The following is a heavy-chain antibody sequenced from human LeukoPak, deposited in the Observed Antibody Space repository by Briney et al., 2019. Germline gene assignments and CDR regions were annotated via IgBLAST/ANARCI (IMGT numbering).Heavy chain of an antibody. J-gene: IGHJ4*02. V-gene: IGHV4-59*01. Sequence: PSETLSLTCTVSGGSISSYYWSWIRQPPGKGLEWIGYIYYSGSTNYNPSLKSRVTISVDTSKNQFSLKLSSVTAADTAVYYCARVPRYGDYADWGQGTLATVSS. CDR3: ARVPRYGDYAD. CDR1: GGSISSYY. D-gene: IGHD4-17*01. CDR2: IYYSGST.